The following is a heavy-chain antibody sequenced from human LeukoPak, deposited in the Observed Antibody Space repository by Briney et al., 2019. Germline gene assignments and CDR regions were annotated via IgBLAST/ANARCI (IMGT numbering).Heavy chain of an antibody. D-gene: IGHD2-2*01. V-gene: IGHV3-30*18. Sequence: GGSLRLSCAASGVTFSSYGMHWVRQAPGKGLEWVAVISYDGRDIHYADSVKGRLTISRDNSKNTLYLLMDSLRDEDTAVYYCAKDGFCSTTSCYPNHFDSWGQGTLVTVSS. J-gene: IGHJ4*02. CDR2: ISYDGRDI. CDR1: GVTFSSYG. CDR3: AKDGFCSTTSCYPNHFDS.